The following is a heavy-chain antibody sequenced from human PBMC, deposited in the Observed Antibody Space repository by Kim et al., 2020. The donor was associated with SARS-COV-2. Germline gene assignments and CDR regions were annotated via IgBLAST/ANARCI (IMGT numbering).Heavy chain of an antibody. V-gene: IGHV3-48*03. CDR1: GFTYSGYA. CDR3: VRDLHYAFDI. CDR2: IYDFERNA. J-gene: IGHJ3*02. Sequence: GGSLRLSCVGSGFTYSGYAMNWVRQAPGKGPEFVAHIYDFERNAWYADSVKGRFTISRDNARNSLYLQMNSLRVEDTAVYFCVRDLHYAFDIWGQGTMVT.